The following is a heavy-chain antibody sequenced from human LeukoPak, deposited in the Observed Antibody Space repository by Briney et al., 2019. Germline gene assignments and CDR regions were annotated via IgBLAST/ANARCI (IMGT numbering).Heavy chain of an antibody. D-gene: IGHD2/OR15-2a*01. CDR1: GYYW. V-gene: IGHV3-74*01. CDR3: VSFYETY. J-gene: IGHJ4*02. CDR2: INSDGSWT. Sequence: GGSLRLSCVASGYYWMHWVRQAPGKGLVWVSHINSDGSWTSYADSVKGRFTISKDNAKNTVYLQMNSLRAEDTAVYYCVSFYETYWGRGTLVTVSS.